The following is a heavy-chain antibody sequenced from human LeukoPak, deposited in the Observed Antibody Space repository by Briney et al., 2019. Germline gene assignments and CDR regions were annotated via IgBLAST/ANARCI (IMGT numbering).Heavy chain of an antibody. Sequence: QPGGSLRLSCAASGFTFSSYAMSWVRQAPGKGLEWVSAISGSGGGTYYADSVKGRFTISRDNSKNTLYLQMNSLRAEDTAVYYCAKDATPLLLWFGESVFGYFDYWGQGTPVTVSS. D-gene: IGHD3-10*01. J-gene: IGHJ4*02. CDR2: ISGSGGGT. CDR3: AKDATPLLLWFGESVFGYFDY. V-gene: IGHV3-23*01. CDR1: GFTFSSYA.